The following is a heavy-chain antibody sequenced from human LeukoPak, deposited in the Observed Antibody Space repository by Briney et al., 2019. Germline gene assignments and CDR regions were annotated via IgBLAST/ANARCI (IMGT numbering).Heavy chain of an antibody. CDR2: IKQDGSEK. Sequence: GGSLRLSCAASGFSFSTYGMHWVRQAPGKGLEWVANIKQDGSEKYYVNSVRGRFTISRDNAKNSLYLQMNSLRAEDTAVYYCARGGYTYGTFDYWGQGTLVAVSS. V-gene: IGHV3-7*05. CDR1: GFSFSTYG. J-gene: IGHJ4*02. CDR3: ARGGYTYGTFDY. D-gene: IGHD5-18*01.